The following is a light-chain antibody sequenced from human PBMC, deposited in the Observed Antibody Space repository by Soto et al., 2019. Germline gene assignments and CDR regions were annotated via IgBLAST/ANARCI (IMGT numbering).Light chain of an antibody. Sequence: QSALTQPASVSGSPGQSITISCTGTSSDLGGYNYVSWYQQHPGKAPKLMIYDVSNRSSGVSNRFSGTKSSNTASLTISGLQDEDEADYYCRSYTSSSTDVFGTGTKLTVL. CDR3: RSYTSSSTDV. J-gene: IGLJ1*01. V-gene: IGLV2-14*01. CDR2: DVS. CDR1: SSDLGGYNY.